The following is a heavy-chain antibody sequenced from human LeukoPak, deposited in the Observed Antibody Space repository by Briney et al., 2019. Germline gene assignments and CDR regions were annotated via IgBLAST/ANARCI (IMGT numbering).Heavy chain of an antibody. CDR1: GFTFSSYA. V-gene: IGHV3-30-3*01. D-gene: IGHD3-3*01. Sequence: GGSLRLSCAASGFTFSSYAMHWVRQAPGKGLEWVAVISYDGSNKYYADSVKGRFTISRDNSKNTLYLQMNSLRAEDTAVYYCARNQGVWSGYLSIAENQHVSGKTSTHAFDIWGQGTMITVSA. J-gene: IGHJ3*02. CDR3: ARNQGVWSGYLSIAENQHVSGKTSTHAFDI. CDR2: ISYDGSNK.